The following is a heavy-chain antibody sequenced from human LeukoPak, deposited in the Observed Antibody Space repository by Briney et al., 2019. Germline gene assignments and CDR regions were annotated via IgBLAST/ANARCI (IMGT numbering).Heavy chain of an antibody. CDR2: IIPIFGTA. Sequence: GASVTVSCKASGGTFSSYGISWVRQAPGQGLEWMGGIIPIFGTANYAQKFQGRVTITTDESTSAGYMELSSLRSEDTAVYYCARPQYGSPSPHAFDIWGQGTVVTVSS. CDR3: ARPQYGSPSPHAFDI. V-gene: IGHV1-69*05. J-gene: IGHJ3*02. CDR1: GGTFSSYG. D-gene: IGHD6-6*01.